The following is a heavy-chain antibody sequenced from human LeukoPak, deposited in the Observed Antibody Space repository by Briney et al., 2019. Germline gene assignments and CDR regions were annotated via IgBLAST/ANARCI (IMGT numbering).Heavy chain of an antibody. Sequence: GGSLRLSCAASGFTFSNAWMSWVRQAPGKGLEWVGRIKSKTDGGTTDYAAPVKGRFTISRDNTKNSLYLQMNSLRAEDTAVYYCVGGDYWGQGTLVTVSS. CDR3: VGGDY. CDR2: IKSKTDGGTT. J-gene: IGHJ4*02. CDR1: GFTFSNAW. V-gene: IGHV3-15*01.